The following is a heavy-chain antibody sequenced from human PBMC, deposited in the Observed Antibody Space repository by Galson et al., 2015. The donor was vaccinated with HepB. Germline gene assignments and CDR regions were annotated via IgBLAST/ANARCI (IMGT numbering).Heavy chain of an antibody. J-gene: IGHJ6*02. CDR3: ATGIVVVPAAKYYYGMDV. D-gene: IGHD2-2*01. CDR2: IYSGGST. V-gene: IGHV3-53*01. Sequence: SLRLSCAASGFTVSSNYMSWVRQAPGKGLEWVSVIYSGGSTYYADSVKGRFTISRDNSKNTLYLQMNSLRAEDTAVYYCATGIVVVPAAKYYYGMDVWGQGTTVTVSS. CDR1: GFTVSSNY.